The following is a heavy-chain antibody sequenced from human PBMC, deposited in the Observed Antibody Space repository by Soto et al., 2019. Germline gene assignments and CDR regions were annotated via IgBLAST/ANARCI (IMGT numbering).Heavy chain of an antibody. CDR1: GYTFTSYA. J-gene: IGHJ4*02. Sequence: QVQPVQSGAEVKKPGASVKVSCKASGYTFTSYAMHWVRQAPGQRLEWMGWINAGNGNTKYSQKFQGRVTITRDTSASTAYMELSSLRSEDTAVYYCARGDGYYYFDYWGQGPLVTVSS. D-gene: IGHD3-22*01. CDR2: INAGNGNT. V-gene: IGHV1-3*01. CDR3: ARGDGYYYFDY.